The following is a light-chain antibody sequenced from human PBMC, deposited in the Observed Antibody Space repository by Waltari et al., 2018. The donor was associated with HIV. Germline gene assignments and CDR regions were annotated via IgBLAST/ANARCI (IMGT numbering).Light chain of an antibody. CDR1: ISDVGSYDF. J-gene: IGLJ2*01. V-gene: IGLV2-11*01. Sequence: QSTLTQPRSVSGSPGQSVTISCTGTISDVGSYDFVSWYQQQPGKAPKLVIYDVTTRPSGVPDRFSGSKSGNTASLTVSGLQAEDEADYYCCSYAGRYTLLFGGGTKLTVL. CDR3: CSYAGRYTLL. CDR2: DVT.